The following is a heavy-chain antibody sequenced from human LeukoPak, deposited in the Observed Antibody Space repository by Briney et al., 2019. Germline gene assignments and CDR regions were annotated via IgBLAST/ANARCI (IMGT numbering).Heavy chain of an antibody. D-gene: IGHD3-10*01. Sequence: SGGSLRLSCAASGFTFSNYWMTRVCQAPGKGLEWVANIKQDGSEKYYVDSVKGRFTISRDNAKNSLYLQMNSLRADDTAVYYCARGGIRGVLMEYWGQGALVTVSS. CDR1: GFTFSNYW. CDR2: IKQDGSEK. V-gene: IGHV3-7*05. CDR3: ARGGIRGVLMEY. J-gene: IGHJ4*02.